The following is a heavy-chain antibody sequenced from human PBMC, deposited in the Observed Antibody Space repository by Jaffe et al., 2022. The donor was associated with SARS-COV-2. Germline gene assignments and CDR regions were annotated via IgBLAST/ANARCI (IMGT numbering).Heavy chain of an antibody. Sequence: QVQLVQSGAEVKKPGASVKVSCKASGYTFTSYGISWVRQAPGQGLEWMGWISAYNGNTNYAQKLQGRVTMTTDTSTSTAYMELRSLRSDDTAVYYCARDPYNNYYDSSGYYDYWGQGTLVTVSS. D-gene: IGHD3-22*01. J-gene: IGHJ4*02. CDR3: ARDPYNNYYDSSGYYDY. V-gene: IGHV1-18*01. CDR2: ISAYNGNT. CDR1: GYTFTSYG.